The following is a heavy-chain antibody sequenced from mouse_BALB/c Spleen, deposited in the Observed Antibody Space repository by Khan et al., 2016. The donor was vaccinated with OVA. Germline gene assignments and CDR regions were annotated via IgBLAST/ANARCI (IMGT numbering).Heavy chain of an antibody. J-gene: IGHJ4*01. CDR3: VRGGRRAMDY. Sequence: QIQLVQSGPELKKSGETVKISCKASGYTFTNYGMNWVKQAPGKGLKWMGWINSNTGEATYADDFKGRFAFSLETSASTAYLQIKNRKNEDTATYFCVRGGRRAMDYWGQGTSVTVSS. CDR2: INSNTGEA. CDR1: GYTFTNYG. D-gene: IGHD3-3*01. V-gene: IGHV9-3-1*01.